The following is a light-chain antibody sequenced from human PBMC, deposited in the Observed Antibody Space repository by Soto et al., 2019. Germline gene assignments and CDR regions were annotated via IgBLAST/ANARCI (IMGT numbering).Light chain of an antibody. J-gene: IGLJ1*01. CDR2: EVS. CDR3: SSYTGSSTLYV. V-gene: IGLV2-14*01. CDR1: SSDIGGYNY. Sequence: QSALTQPASVSGSPGQSITISCTGTSSDIGGYNYVSWYQQHPGKVPKLMIFEVSNRPSGVSYRFSGSKSGNTASLTISGLXAEDEADYYCSSYTGSSTLYVFGTGTKVTVL.